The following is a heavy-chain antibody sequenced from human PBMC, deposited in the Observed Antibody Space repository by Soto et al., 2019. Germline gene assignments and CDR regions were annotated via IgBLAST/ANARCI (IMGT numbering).Heavy chain of an antibody. CDR2: MSYDGTNE. J-gene: IGHJ4*02. Sequence: PGGSLRLSCAASGFSFTHYTINWVRQAPGKGLEWVAVMSYDGTNEYYADSVKGRFTISRDNSKSTVYLKINSLTPEDTALYYCARKWGTYSSASLDYCGLGTMLTVYS. V-gene: IGHV3-30*04. CDR3: ARKWGTYSSASLDY. D-gene: IGHD6-19*01. CDR1: GFSFTHYT.